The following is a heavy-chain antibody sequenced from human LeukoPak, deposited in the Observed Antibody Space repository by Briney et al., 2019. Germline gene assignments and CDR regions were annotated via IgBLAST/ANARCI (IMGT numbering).Heavy chain of an antibody. D-gene: IGHD3-3*01. J-gene: IGHJ4*02. CDR3: ARLRFDFWSGYTHPYFDY. V-gene: IGHV4-39*01. Sequence: SETPSLTCTVSGGSISSSSYSWGWIRQPPGKGLEWIGSIYYSGTTYYNPSLKSRVTISVDTSKIQFSLKLSSVAATDTAVYFCARLRFDFWSGYTHPYFDYWGQGTLVTVSS. CDR1: GGSISSSSYS. CDR2: IYYSGTT.